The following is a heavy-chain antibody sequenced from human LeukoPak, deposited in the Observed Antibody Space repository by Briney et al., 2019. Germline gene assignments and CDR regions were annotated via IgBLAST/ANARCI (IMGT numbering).Heavy chain of an antibody. Sequence: GASVKVSCKTSGYTFTSYDISWVRQAPGQGLEWMGWISAYNGNTDYAQKLQGRVTMTTDTSTSTAYMELRSLRSDDTAVYYCASGAAAGIDAFDIWGQGTMVTVSS. J-gene: IGHJ3*02. CDR2: ISAYNGNT. CDR1: GYTFTSYD. V-gene: IGHV1-18*01. CDR3: ASGAAAGIDAFDI. D-gene: IGHD6-13*01.